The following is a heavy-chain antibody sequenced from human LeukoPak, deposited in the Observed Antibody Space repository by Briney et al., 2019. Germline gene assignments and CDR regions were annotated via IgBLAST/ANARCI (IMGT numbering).Heavy chain of an antibody. D-gene: IGHD3-22*01. CDR2: ISWNSGSI. CDR1: GFTFDDYA. CDR3: AKGYYDSSTNKKCYFDY. Sequence: GGSLRLSCAASGFTFDDYAMHWVRQAPGKGLEWVSGISWNSGSIGYADSVKGRFTISRDNAKNSLYLQMNSLRAEDTALYYCAKGYYDSSTNKKCYFDYWGQGTLVTVSS. J-gene: IGHJ4*02. V-gene: IGHV3-9*01.